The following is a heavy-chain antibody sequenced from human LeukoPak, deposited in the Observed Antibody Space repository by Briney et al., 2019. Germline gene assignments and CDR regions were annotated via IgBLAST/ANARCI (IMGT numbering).Heavy chain of an antibody. CDR1: GGPISSYY. Sequence: SETLSLTCTVSGGPISSYYWSWIRQPPGKGLEWIGYIYTSGSTNYNPSLKSRVTISVDTSKNQFSLKLSSVTAADTAVYYCARHLGYYYGSGSSDAFDIWGQGTMVTVSS. D-gene: IGHD3-10*01. CDR3: ARHLGYYYGSGSSDAFDI. V-gene: IGHV4-4*09. CDR2: IYTSGST. J-gene: IGHJ3*02.